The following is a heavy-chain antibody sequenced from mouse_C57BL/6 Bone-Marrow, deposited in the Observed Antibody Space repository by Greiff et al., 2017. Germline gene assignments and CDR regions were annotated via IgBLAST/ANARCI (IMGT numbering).Heavy chain of an antibody. V-gene: IGHV1-26*01. J-gene: IGHJ3*01. CDR3: AVTSFAD. D-gene: IGHD2-2*01. CDR1: GYTFTDYY. Sequence: FHLQHSGPELVNPGDSVNISCKASGYTFTDYYMNWVGHSHGKSLEWIGDINPNNGGTSYNPMFKGKATLTVDKYSSTAYMALCSLTAEDSAGYYCAVTSFADWGQGTLVTVSA. CDR2: INPNNGGT.